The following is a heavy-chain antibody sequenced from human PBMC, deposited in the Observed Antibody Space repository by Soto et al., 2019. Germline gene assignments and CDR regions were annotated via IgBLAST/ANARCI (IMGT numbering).Heavy chain of an antibody. CDR2: ISYDGSNK. CDR3: AKDSSGWPYYYYGMDV. D-gene: IGHD6-19*01. J-gene: IGHJ6*02. Sequence: GGSLRLSCAASGFTFSSYGMHWVRQAPGKGLEWVAVISYDGSNKYYADSVKGRFTISRDNSKNTLYLQMNSLRAEDTAVYYCAKDSSGWPYYYYGMDVWGQGTTVTVSS. V-gene: IGHV3-30*18. CDR1: GFTFSSYG.